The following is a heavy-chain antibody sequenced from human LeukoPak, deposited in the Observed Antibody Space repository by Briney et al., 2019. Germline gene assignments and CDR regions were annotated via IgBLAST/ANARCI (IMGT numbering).Heavy chain of an antibody. CDR1: GYTFTSYY. CDR3: AMYDYPGGFDY. CDR2: INPSGGST. D-gene: IGHD3-10*01. J-gene: IGHJ4*02. Sequence: ASVKVSFKASGYTFTSYYMHWVRQVPGQGLEWMGIINPSGGSTSYAQKFQGRVTMTRDTSTSTVYMELSSLRSEDTAVYYCAMYDYPGGFDYWGQGTLVTVSS. V-gene: IGHV1-46*01.